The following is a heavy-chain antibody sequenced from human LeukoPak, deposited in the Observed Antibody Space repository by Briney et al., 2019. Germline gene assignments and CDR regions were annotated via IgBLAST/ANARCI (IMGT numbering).Heavy chain of an antibody. J-gene: IGHJ4*02. D-gene: IGHD3-10*01. Sequence: ASVKVSCKASGYTFTSYGISWVRQAPGQGLEWMGWISAYNGNTNYAQKLQGRVTMTTDTSTSTAYMELRSLRSDDTAVYYCARTLGVGGSGSYSDYWGQGTLVTVSS. CDR2: ISAYNGNT. CDR3: ARTLGVGGSGSYSDY. CDR1: GYTFTSYG. V-gene: IGHV1-18*01.